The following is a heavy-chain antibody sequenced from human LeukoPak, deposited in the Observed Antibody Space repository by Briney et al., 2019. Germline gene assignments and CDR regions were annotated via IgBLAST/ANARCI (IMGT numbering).Heavy chain of an antibody. Sequence: SEILSLTCTVSGGSISSYYWSWIRQPPGKGPEWIGYIHTSGTTNYNPSLKGRVTISADTSKNQFSLKLSSVTAADTAVYFCARRTPENFDYWGQGTLVTVSS. CDR3: ARRTPENFDY. CDR1: GGSISSYY. J-gene: IGHJ4*02. CDR2: IHTSGTT. D-gene: IGHD1-14*01. V-gene: IGHV4-4*09.